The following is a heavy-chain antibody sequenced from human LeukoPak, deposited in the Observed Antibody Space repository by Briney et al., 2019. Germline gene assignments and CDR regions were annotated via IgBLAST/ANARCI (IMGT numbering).Heavy chain of an antibody. CDR1: GFTFSSYA. J-gene: IGHJ4*02. V-gene: IGHV3-23*01. CDR2: ISGSGGST. CDR3: AKEGRIAVAGSWTKFDY. Sequence: GGSLRLSCAASGFTFSSYAMSWVRQAPGKGLEWVSAISGSGGSTYYADSVKGRFTISRDNSKNTLYPQMNSLRAEDTAVYYCAKEGRIAVAGSWTKFDYWGQGTLVTVSS. D-gene: IGHD6-19*01.